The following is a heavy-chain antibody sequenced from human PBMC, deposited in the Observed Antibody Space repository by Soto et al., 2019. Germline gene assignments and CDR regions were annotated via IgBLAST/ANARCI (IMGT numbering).Heavy chain of an antibody. CDR1: GGSISSSSYY. V-gene: IGHV4-39*01. J-gene: IGHJ4*02. CDR3: ARRDSSGFRVFDY. CDR2: IYYSGST. Sequence: SETLSLTCTVSGGSISSSSYYWGWIRQPPGKGLEWTGSIYYSGSTYYNPSLKSRVTISVDTSKNQFSLKLSSVTAADTAVYYCARRDSSGFRVFDYWGQGTLVTVSS. D-gene: IGHD3-22*01.